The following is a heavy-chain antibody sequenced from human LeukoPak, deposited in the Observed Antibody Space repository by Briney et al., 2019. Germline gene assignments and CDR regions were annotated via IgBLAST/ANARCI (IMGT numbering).Heavy chain of an antibody. CDR2: FSGSGGDT. J-gene: IGHJ4*02. Sequence: GSLRLSCAASGFTFDDYAMHWVRQAPGKGLEWVSAFSGSGGDTYYADSVKGRFTISRDNSKNTLYLQMNSLRAEDTAVYYCAKSGYNRFDYWGQGTLVTVSS. CDR1: GFTFDDYA. CDR3: AKSGYNRFDY. D-gene: IGHD5-24*01. V-gene: IGHV3-23*01.